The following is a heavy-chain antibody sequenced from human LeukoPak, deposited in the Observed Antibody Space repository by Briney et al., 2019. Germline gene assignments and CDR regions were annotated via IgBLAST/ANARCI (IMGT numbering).Heavy chain of an antibody. CDR3: ARDRGGYDSSGYYWVH. Sequence: SQTLSLTCTVSGGSISSGSYYWSWIRQPAGKGLEWIGRIYTSGSTNYNPSLKNRVTISVDTSKNQFSLKLSSVTAADTAVYYCARDRGGYDSSGYYWVHWGQGTLVTVSS. CDR1: GGSISSGSYY. D-gene: IGHD3-22*01. CDR2: IYTSGST. V-gene: IGHV4-61*02. J-gene: IGHJ4*02.